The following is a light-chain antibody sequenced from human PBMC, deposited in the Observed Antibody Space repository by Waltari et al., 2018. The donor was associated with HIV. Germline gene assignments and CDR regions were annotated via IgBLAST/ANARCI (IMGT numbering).Light chain of an antibody. Sequence: EVLLTQSPASLSVSPGDGVTLSCRSSHNINSNLAWYQQRPGQSPRLLIYGASTRATGIPARFSGSGSGTEFTLTISSLQSEDVGSYFCQQDNDWPPWTFGPGTQVEV. J-gene: IGKJ1*01. V-gene: IGKV3-15*01. CDR3: QQDNDWPPWT. CDR2: GAS. CDR1: HNINSN.